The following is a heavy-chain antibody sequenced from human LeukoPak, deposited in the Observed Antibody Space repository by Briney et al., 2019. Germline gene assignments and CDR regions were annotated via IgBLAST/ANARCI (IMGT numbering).Heavy chain of an antibody. D-gene: IGHD3-10*01. CDR3: VATRVCGGVLLRPNCLYFEN. V-gene: IGHV3-23*01. Sequence: GRSLRLSCAASGFTFSSYAMSWVRQAPGKGLEWVSAISGSGGSTYYADSVKGRFTISRDNSKNTLYLQMNSLRAEDTAVYYCVATRVCGGVLLRPNCLYFENWGQGTLVSVSS. CDR2: ISGSGGST. CDR1: GFTFSSYA. J-gene: IGHJ4*02.